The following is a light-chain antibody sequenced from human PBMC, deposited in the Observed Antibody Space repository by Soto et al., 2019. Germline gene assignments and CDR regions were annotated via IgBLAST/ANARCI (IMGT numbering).Light chain of an antibody. CDR2: DAS. J-gene: IGKJ1*01. Sequence: EIVLTQSPATLSLSPGERATLSCRASQSVSSYLAWYQQKPGQAPRLLIYDASNRATGIPARFSGSGSGTDFPPPISSLGPENFAVYFFQKRSKWPPAVGQGTKGEIK. CDR1: QSVSSY. CDR3: QKRSKWPPA. V-gene: IGKV3-11*01.